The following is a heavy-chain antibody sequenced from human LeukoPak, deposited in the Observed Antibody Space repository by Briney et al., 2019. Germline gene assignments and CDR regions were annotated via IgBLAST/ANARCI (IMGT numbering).Heavy chain of an antibody. Sequence: GGSLRLSCAASGFTFSSYEMNWVRQAPGKGLEWVSYISSSGSTIYYADSVKGRFTISRDNAKNSLYLQMNSLRAEDTAVYYCARDRGGDEAYYYGMDVWGQGTTVTVSS. CDR2: ISSSGSTI. CDR3: ARDRGGDEAYYYGMDV. D-gene: IGHD4-17*01. J-gene: IGHJ6*02. V-gene: IGHV3-48*03. CDR1: GFTFSSYE.